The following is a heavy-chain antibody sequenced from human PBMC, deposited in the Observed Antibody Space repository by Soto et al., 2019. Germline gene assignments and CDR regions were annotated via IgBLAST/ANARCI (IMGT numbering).Heavy chain of an antibody. CDR3: AKDDVDCSSTSCYTPLYYYYGMDV. J-gene: IGHJ6*02. Sequence: TGGSLRLSCAASGFTFSSYAMSWVRQAPGKGLEWVSAISGSGGSTYYADSVKGRFTISGDNSKNTLYLQMNSLRAEDTAVYYCAKDDVDCSSTSCYTPLYYYYGMDVWGQGTTVTVSS. CDR2: ISGSGGST. D-gene: IGHD2-2*02. CDR1: GFTFSSYA. V-gene: IGHV3-23*01.